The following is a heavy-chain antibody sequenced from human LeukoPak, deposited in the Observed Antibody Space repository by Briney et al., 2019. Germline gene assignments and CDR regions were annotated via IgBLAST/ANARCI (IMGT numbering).Heavy chain of an antibody. CDR1: GFTFSSYG. J-gene: IGHJ4*02. CDR2: IRYDGSNK. CDR3: AKVYLSQSPFDY. V-gene: IGHV3-30*02. Sequence: GGSLRLSCAASGFTFSSYGMHWVRQAPGKGQEWVAFIRYDGSNKYYADSVKGRFTISRDNSKNTLYLQMNSLRAEDTAVYYCAKVYLSQSPFDYWGQGTLVTVSS. D-gene: IGHD2-21*01.